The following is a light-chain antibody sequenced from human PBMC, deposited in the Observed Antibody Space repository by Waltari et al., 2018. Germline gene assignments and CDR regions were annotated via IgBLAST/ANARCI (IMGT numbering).Light chain of an antibody. CDR2: AAS. CDR3: QQYHNWPPWA. J-gene: IGKJ1*01. Sequence: DIQMTQSPSAMSASVGDRVPITCRASQAISNYLAWFQQKPGQAPKRLIYAASNLQPGVPSRFSGSGSGTEFTLTISSLQPEDFATYYCQQYHNWPPWAFGQGTKVEIK. V-gene: IGKV1-17*03. CDR1: QAISNY.